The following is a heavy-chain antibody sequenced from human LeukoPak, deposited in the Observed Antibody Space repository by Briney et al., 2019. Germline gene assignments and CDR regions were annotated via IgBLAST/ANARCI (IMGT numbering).Heavy chain of an antibody. CDR1: GGSISSSRYY. CDR3: ARDAPYCGGDSGISAACLVFDD. J-gene: IGHJ4*02. V-gene: IGHV4-39*07. Sequence: PSETLSLTCTVSGGSISSSRYYWGWIRQPPGKGLEYIGSMYYSGSTYYNPSLKSRVTISVDTSKNQFSLKVSPVTAADTAVYYCARDAPYCGGDSGISAACLVFDDWGQGTLVTVSS. CDR2: MYYSGST. D-gene: IGHD2-21*02.